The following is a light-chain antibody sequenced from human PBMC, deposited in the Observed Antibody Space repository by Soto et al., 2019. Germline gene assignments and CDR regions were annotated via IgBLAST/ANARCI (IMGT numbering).Light chain of an antibody. CDR3: QQYGSSGS. V-gene: IGKV3-20*01. J-gene: IGKJ1*01. CDR1: QSVSNNY. Sequence: MVVPQFPGPLSLSPGERATLSCMASQSVSNNYLAWYQQKPGQAPRLLIYGASNRATGIPDRFSGSGSGTDFTLTSSRLEPEDFAVYYCQQYGSSGSFAQGTKVDIK. CDR2: GAS.